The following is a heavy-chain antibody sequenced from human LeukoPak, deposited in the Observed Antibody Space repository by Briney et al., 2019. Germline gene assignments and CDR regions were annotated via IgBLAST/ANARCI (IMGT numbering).Heavy chain of an antibody. D-gene: IGHD2-15*01. V-gene: IGHV1-46*01. J-gene: IGHJ4*02. CDR1: GYTFTSYG. CDR3: ARGSSVAYYFDY. Sequence: GASVKVSCKASGYTFTSYGISWVRQAPGQGLEWMGIINPSGGSTSYAQKFQGRVTMTRDTSTSTVYMELSSLRSEDTAVYYCARGSSVAYYFDYWGQGTLVTVSS. CDR2: INPSGGST.